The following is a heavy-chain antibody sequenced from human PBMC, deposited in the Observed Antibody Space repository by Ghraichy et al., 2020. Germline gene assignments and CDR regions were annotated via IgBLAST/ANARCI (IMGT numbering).Heavy chain of an antibody. CDR3: ARRERWLLLGYYYYGLDV. V-gene: IGHV3-23*01. CDR2: ISDGGGET. Sequence: LSLTCAASGFTFSSHAVSWVRQAPGKGLEWVSGISDGGGETHYADSVKGRFTISRDNSKNTLYLQMNSLRGEDTAVYYCARRERWLLLGYYYYGLDVWGQGTTVTVSS. D-gene: IGHD6-19*01. J-gene: IGHJ6*02. CDR1: GFTFSSHA.